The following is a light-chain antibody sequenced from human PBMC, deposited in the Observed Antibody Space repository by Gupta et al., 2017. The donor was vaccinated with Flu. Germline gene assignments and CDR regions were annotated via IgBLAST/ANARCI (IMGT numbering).Light chain of an antibody. Sequence: SYELTQPDSVSVSPGQTARITCPGEALAKKYGHWYQQKPGQAPKLLIYKDNERASGTPERFSGSSSGTTVTLTISAAQAEDEADYYCQSADSSDTSWVFGGGTKLTVL. CDR1: ALAKKY. V-gene: IGLV3-25*02. J-gene: IGLJ3*02. CDR2: KDN. CDR3: QSADSSDTSWV.